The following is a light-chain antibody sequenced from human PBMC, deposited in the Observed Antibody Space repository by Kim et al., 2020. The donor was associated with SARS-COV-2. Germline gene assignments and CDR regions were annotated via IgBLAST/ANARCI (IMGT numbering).Light chain of an antibody. Sequence: DIQLTQSPSSLSASVGDRVTITCRASQGISNSLAWYQQKVGKAPKLLLYSASRLESGVPSRFSGSGSGTDYILTISSLQPEDFATYYCQQYSSTLGTFGQGTKVEIK. CDR3: QQYSSTLGT. V-gene: IGKV1-NL1*01. CDR1: QGISNS. CDR2: SAS. J-gene: IGKJ1*01.